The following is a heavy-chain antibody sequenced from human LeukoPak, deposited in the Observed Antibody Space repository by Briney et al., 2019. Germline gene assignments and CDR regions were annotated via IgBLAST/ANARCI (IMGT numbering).Heavy chain of an antibody. Sequence: ETLSLTCTVSGGSISSSSYYWGWIRQPPGKGLEWVANINQDGTEQYYVDSVRGRFTISRDNAKNSLYLQMNSLRAEDTAVYYCARVGYCSTTSCYWRAFDCWGQGTLVTVSS. CDR1: GGSISSSSYY. CDR2: INQDGTEQ. D-gene: IGHD2-2*01. CDR3: ARVGYCSTTSCYWRAFDC. V-gene: IGHV3-7*01. J-gene: IGHJ4*02.